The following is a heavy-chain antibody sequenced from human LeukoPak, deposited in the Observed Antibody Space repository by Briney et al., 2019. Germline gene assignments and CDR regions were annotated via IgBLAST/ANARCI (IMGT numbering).Heavy chain of an antibody. CDR3: AGNQLLWFRDFFY. V-gene: IGHV4-30-2*01. J-gene: IGHJ4*02. CDR2: IYHSGST. D-gene: IGHD3-10*01. Sequence: SETLSFTCTVSGGSISSGGYYWSWIRQPPGKGLEWIGYIYHSGSTYYNPSLKSRVTISVDRSKNQFSLKLSSVTAADTAVYYCAGNQLLWFRDFFYWGQGTLVTVSS. CDR1: GGSISSGGYY.